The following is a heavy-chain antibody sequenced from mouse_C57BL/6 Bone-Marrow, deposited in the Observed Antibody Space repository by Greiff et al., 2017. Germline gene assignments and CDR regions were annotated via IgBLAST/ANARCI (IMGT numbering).Heavy chain of an antibody. D-gene: IGHD1-1*02. CDR3: ANGRYFDV. CDR2: IYPRSGNT. J-gene: IGHJ1*03. CDR1: GYTFTSYG. V-gene: IGHV1-81*01. Sequence: QVQLQQSGAELARPGASVKLSCKASGYTFTSYGISWVKQRTGQGLEWIGEIYPRSGNTYYNEKFKGKATRTADKSSSTAYMELRSLTSEDSAVYFCANGRYFDVWGTGTTVTVSS.